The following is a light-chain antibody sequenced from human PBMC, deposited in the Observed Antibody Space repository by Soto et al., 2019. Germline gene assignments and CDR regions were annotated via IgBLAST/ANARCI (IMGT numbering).Light chain of an antibody. CDR3: QQSYSTTWT. J-gene: IGKJ1*01. CDR1: QGISPP. Sequence: DIHMTHSPSSLSASLGYRFTITARSSQGISPPLNWHPQKPGKAPKPLTYAASSLQSGVPSRFSGSGSETDFTLTISSLQPEDFATYACQQSYSTTWTFGQAT. CDR2: AAS. V-gene: IGKV1-39*01.